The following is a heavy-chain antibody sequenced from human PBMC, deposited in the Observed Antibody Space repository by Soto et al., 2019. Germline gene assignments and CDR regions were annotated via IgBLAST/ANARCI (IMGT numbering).Heavy chain of an antibody. D-gene: IGHD2-2*01. Sequence: QVQLVQSGAEVKKPGSSVKVSCKASGGTFSSYAISWVRQAPGQGLEWMGGIIPIFGTANYAQKFQGRVTITADESTSTAYMELSSLRSEDTAVHYCARSLGYCSSTSCYEYFQHWGQGTLVTVSS. CDR3: ARSLGYCSSTSCYEYFQH. CDR1: GGTFSSYA. J-gene: IGHJ1*01. CDR2: IIPIFGTA. V-gene: IGHV1-69*01.